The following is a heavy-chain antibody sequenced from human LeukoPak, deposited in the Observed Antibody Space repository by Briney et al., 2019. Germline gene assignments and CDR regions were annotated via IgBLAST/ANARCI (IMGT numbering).Heavy chain of an antibody. CDR3: ARVTAGDYFDY. Sequence: SETLSLTCTVSGGPISSGDYYWSWIRQPPGKGLEWIGYIYYSGSTYYNPSLKSRVTISVDTSKNQFSLKLSSVTAADTAVYYCARVTAGDYFDYWGQGTLVTVSS. D-gene: IGHD2-21*02. J-gene: IGHJ4*02. V-gene: IGHV4-30-4*08. CDR1: GGPISSGDYY. CDR2: IYYSGST.